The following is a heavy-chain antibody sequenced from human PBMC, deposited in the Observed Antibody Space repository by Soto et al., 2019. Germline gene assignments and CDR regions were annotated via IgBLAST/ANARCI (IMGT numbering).Heavy chain of an antibody. V-gene: IGHV3-43*01. CDR3: AKDEGGSDNWFDP. Sequence: GGSLRLSCAASGFTFDDYTMHWFRQAPGKGLEWVSLISWDGGSTYYADSVKGRFTISRDNSKNSLYLQMNSLRTEDTALYYCAKDEGGSDNWFDPWGQGTLVTVSS. CDR2: ISWDGGST. CDR1: GFTFDDYT. J-gene: IGHJ5*02. D-gene: IGHD3-16*01.